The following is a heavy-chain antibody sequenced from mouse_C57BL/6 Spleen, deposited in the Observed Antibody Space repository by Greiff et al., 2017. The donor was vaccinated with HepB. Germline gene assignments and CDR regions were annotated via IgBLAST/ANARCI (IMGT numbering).Heavy chain of an antibody. Sequence: QVQLQQSGPGLVQPSQSLSITCTVSGFSLTSYGVHWVRQSPGKGLEWLGVIWSGGSTDYNAAFISRLSISKDNSKSQVFFKMNSLQADDTAIYYCASALKGYAMDYWGQGTSVTVSS. J-gene: IGHJ4*01. CDR3: ASALKGYAMDY. V-gene: IGHV2-2*01. CDR1: GFSLTSYG. D-gene: IGHD1-3*01. CDR2: IWSGGST.